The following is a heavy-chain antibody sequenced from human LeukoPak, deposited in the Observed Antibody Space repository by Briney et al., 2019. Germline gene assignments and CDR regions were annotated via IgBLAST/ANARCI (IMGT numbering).Heavy chain of an antibody. CDR2: ISGSGGST. V-gene: IGHV3-23*01. J-gene: IGHJ4*02. D-gene: IGHD2-21*01. Sequence: PGGALRLSCAASGFTFSSYAMSWVRQAPGKGLEWVSAISGSGGSTYYSGSVKGRFTISRDNSKNTLYLQMNSLRAEDTAVYYCAKDTRDWYYFDYWGQGTLVTVSS. CDR1: GFTFSSYA. CDR3: AKDTRDWYYFDY.